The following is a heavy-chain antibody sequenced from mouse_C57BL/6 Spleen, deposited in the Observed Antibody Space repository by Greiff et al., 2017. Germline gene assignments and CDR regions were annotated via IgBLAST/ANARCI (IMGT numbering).Heavy chain of an antibody. CDR2: INPYNGGT. J-gene: IGHJ4*01. Sequence: VQLQQSGPVLVKPGASVKMSCKASGYTFTDYYMNWVKQSHGKSLEWIGVINPYNGGTSYNQKFKGKATLTVDKSSSTAYMELNSLTSEDSAVYYCARGLWQTFYAMDYWGQGTSVTVSS. CDR1: GYTFTDYY. CDR3: ARGLWQTFYAMDY. V-gene: IGHV1-19*01. D-gene: IGHD1-1*02.